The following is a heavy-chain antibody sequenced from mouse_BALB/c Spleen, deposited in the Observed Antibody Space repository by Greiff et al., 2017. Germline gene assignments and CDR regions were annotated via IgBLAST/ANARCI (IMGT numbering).Heavy chain of an antibody. CDR3: ARWYYGSSYCFDY. D-gene: IGHD1-1*01. J-gene: IGHJ2*01. Sequence: QVQLQQSGAELVRPGTSVKISCKASGYTFTNYWLGWVKQRPGHGLEWIGDIYPGGGYTNYNEKFKGKATLTADTSSSTAYMQLSSLTSEDSAVYFCARWYYGSSYCFDYWGQGTTLTVSS. CDR1: GYTFTNYW. CDR2: IYPGGGYT. V-gene: IGHV1-63*02.